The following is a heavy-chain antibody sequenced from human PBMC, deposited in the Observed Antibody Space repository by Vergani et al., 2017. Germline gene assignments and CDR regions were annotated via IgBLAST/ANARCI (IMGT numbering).Heavy chain of an antibody. D-gene: IGHD1-26*01. V-gene: IGHV3-30*01. CDR2: ISYDGSNK. CDR1: GFTFSSYA. CDR3: ARQVVRWELQGGDFDY. J-gene: IGHJ4*02. Sequence: QVQLVESGGGVVQPGRSLRLSCAASGFTFSSYAMHWVRQAPGKGLEWVAVISYDGSNKYYADSVKGRFTISRDNSKNTLYRQMNSLRAEDTAVYYCARQVVRWELQGGDFDYWGQGTLVTVSS.